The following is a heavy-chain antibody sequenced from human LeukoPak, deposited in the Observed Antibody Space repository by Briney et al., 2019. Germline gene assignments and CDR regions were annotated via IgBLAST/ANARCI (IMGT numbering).Heavy chain of an antibody. Sequence: GGSLRLSCAASGLIFSSFFMSWVRQAPGKGLEWVASIKQDGSGQYYVDSVKGRFTISRDNAKNSLYLQMNSLRAEDTAVYYCARDAYSSSWPRADWGQGTLVTVSS. J-gene: IGHJ4*02. V-gene: IGHV3-7*03. CDR1: GLIFSSFF. D-gene: IGHD6-13*01. CDR2: IKQDGSGQ. CDR3: ARDAYSSSWPRAD.